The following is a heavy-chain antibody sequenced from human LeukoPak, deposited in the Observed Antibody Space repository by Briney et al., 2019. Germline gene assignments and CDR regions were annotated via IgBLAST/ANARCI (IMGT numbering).Heavy chain of an antibody. D-gene: IGHD6-19*01. CDR1: GDSISSSTYY. CDR2: IYYNGRT. V-gene: IGHV4-39*07. J-gene: IGHJ5*02. Sequence: MSSETLSLTCTVSGDSISSSTYYWGWIRQPPGKVLEWIVSIYYNGRTYYSPSLKSRVTISIDTSNQFSLRLDSMTAADTAVYYCVRDPKSAVAADWFDPWGQGTLVTVSS. CDR3: VRDPKSAVAADWFDP.